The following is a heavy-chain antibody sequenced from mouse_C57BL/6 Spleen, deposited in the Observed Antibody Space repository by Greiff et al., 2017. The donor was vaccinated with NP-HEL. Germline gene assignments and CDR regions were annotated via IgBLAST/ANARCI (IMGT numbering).Heavy chain of an antibody. J-gene: IGHJ1*03. D-gene: IGHD1-1*01. CDR2: IYPGSGNT. CDR3: ARSKDGSRNWYFDV. Sequence: VQLQQSGAELVRPGASVKLSCKASGYTFTDYYINWVKQRPGQGLEWIARIYPGSGNTYYNEKFKGKATLTAEKSSSTAYMQLSSLTSEDSAVYFCARSKDGSRNWYFDVWGTGTTVTVSS. CDR1: GYTFTDYY. V-gene: IGHV1-76*01.